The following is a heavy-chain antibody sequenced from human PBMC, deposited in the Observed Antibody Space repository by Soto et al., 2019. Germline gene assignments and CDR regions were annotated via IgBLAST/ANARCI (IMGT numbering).Heavy chain of an antibody. CDR1: GYTFTSYY. CDR3: ARRRRYGGNSGDAFDI. D-gene: IGHD4-17*01. CDR2: INPSGGST. J-gene: IGHJ3*02. Sequence: VKVSCKASGYTFTSYYMHWVRQAPGQGLEWMGIINPSGGSTSYAQKFQGRVTMTRDTSTSTVYMELSSLRSEDTAVYYCARRRRYGGNSGDAFDIWGQGTMVTVSS. V-gene: IGHV1-46*01.